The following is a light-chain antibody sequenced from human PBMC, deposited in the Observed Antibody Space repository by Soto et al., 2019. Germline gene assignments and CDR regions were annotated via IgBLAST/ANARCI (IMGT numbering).Light chain of an antibody. J-gene: IGLJ1*01. CDR3: SSYTNINTRAGV. V-gene: IGLV2-14*02. CDR2: EVT. CDR1: SSDVGNYNL. Sequence: QSALTQPASVSGSPGQSITISCTGTSSDVGNYNLVSWYQQYPGKAPKLMIYEVTDRPSGVSNRFSGSKSGNTASLTISGLQAEDEAEYYCSSYTNINTRAGVFGTGTKLTVL.